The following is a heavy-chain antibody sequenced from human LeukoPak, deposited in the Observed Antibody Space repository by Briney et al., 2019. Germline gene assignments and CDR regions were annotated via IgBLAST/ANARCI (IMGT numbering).Heavy chain of an antibody. CDR2: ISSSGSTI. CDR3: ARDPAFWSGYSYYYGMDV. CDR1: GFTFSSYE. J-gene: IGHJ6*02. D-gene: IGHD3-3*01. V-gene: IGHV3-48*03. Sequence: GGSLGLSCAASGFTFSSYEMNWVRQAPGKGLEWVSYISSSGSTIYYADSVKGRFTISRDNAKNSLYLQMNSLRAEDTAVYYCARDPAFWSGYSYYYGMDVWGQGTTVTVSS.